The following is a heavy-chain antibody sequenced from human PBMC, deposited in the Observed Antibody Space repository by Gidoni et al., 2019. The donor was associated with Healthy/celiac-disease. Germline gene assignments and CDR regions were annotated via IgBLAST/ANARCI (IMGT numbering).Heavy chain of an antibody. J-gene: IGHJ4*02. CDR1: GGSFCGYY. Sequence: QVQLQQWGAGLLKPSETLSLTCAVHGGSFCGYYWSWIRQPPGKGLEWVGESNHRGSTNYNPSLKSRVTISVDTSKNQFSLKLSSVTAADTAVYYCARGPPITIFGVVTPDYWGQGTLVTVSS. CDR3: ARGPPITIFGVVTPDY. CDR2: SNHRGST. V-gene: IGHV4-34*01. D-gene: IGHD3-3*01.